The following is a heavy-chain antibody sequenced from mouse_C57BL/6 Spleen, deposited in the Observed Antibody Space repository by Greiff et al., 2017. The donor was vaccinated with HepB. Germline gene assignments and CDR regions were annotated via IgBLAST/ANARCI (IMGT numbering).Heavy chain of an antibody. CDR2: INPSNGGT. CDR3: ARESGLLWAWFAY. CDR1: GYTFTSYW. D-gene: IGHD2-10*01. J-gene: IGHJ3*01. Sequence: VQLQQPGTELVKPGASVKLSCKASGYTFTSYWMHWVKQRPGQGLEWIGNINPSNGGTNYNEKFKSKATLTVDKSSSTAYMQISSLTSEDSAVYYCARESGLLWAWFAYWGQGTLVTVSA. V-gene: IGHV1-53*01.